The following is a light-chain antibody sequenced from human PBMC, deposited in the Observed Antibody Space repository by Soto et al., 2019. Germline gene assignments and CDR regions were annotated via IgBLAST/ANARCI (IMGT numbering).Light chain of an antibody. CDR1: SSNIGAGYD. CDR2: GNS. V-gene: IGLV1-40*01. Sequence: QSVLTQPPSVSGAPGQRVTISCTGSSSNIGAGYDVHWYQQLPGTAPKLLIYGNSNRPSGVPDRFSGSKSGTSASLAITGLQAEYEADYYCQSYDSSLSALYVFGTGTKLTVL. J-gene: IGLJ1*01. CDR3: QSYDSSLSALYV.